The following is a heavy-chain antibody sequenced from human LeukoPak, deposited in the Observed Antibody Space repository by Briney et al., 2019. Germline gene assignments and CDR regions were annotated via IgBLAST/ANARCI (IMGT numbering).Heavy chain of an antibody. V-gene: IGHV3-21*01. CDR2: ISSSSSYI. D-gene: IGHD6-6*01. CDR1: GFTFSSYS. J-gene: IGHJ3*02. Sequence: GGSLRLSCAASGFTFSSYSMNWVRQAPGKGQERVSSISSSSSYIYYADSVKGRFTISRDNAKNSLYLQMNSLRAEDTAVYYCATGAFVLQAFDIWGQGTMVTVSS. CDR3: ATGAFVLQAFDI.